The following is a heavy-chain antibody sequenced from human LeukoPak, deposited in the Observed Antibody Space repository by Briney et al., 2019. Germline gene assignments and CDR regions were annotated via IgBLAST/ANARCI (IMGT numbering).Heavy chain of an antibody. CDR1: RFGVTSNH. CDR3: ARASQWLAFDN. J-gene: IGHJ4*02. V-gene: IGHV3-66*01. Sequence: GAPLLSCAAARFGVTSNHMNWERQSPGEGLEWGSVIYNGDNTNYAHPVKGRFTISRDNSKNPLYLQMNSLRAEDTAVYFCARASQWLAFDNWGQGTLVTVSS. CDR2: IYNGDNT. D-gene: IGHD6-19*01.